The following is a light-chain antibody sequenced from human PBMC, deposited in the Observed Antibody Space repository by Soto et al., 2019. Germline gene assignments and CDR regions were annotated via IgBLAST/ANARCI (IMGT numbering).Light chain of an antibody. V-gene: IGLV4-69*01. CDR1: SGHSSYA. Sequence: QPVLTQSPSASASLGASVKLTCTLSSGHSSYAIAWHQQQPEKGPRYLMKLNSDGSHNKGDGIPDRFSGSSSGAERYLTISSLQSEDAADYYCQTWGTGVQVFGGGTKLTVL. J-gene: IGLJ3*02. CDR2: LNSDGSH. CDR3: QTWGTGVQV.